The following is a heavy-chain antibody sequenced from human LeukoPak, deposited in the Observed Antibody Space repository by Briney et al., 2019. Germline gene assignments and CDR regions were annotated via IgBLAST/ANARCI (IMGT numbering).Heavy chain of an antibody. CDR3: ARALSVYSGYDDTVDI. V-gene: IGHV1-2*02. D-gene: IGHD5-12*01. CDR1: GYTFTDYY. J-gene: IGHJ3*02. CDR2: SNPNSGGT. Sequence: ASVNVSCKASGYTFTDYYMHWVRQAPGQGLEWMGWSNPNSGGTKCAQNFQGRVTMTRDTSMNTAYMELSRLRSDDTAVYYCARALSVYSGYDDTVDIWGQGTMVAVCS.